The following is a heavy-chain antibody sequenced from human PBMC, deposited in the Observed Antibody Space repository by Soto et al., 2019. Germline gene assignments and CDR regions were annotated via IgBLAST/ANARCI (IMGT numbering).Heavy chain of an antibody. Sequence: SETLSLTCTVSGGSISSGGYYWSWIRQHPGKGLEWIGYIYYSGSTYYNPSLKSRVTISVDTSKNQFSLKLSSVTAADTAVYYCARGMRYSSRTDYFDYWGQGTLVTVSS. J-gene: IGHJ4*02. V-gene: IGHV4-31*03. D-gene: IGHD6-13*01. CDR2: IYYSGST. CDR1: GGSISSGGYY. CDR3: ARGMRYSSRTDYFDY.